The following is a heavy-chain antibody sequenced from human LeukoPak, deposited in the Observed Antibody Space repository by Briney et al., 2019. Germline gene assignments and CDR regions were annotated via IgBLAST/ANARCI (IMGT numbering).Heavy chain of an antibody. V-gene: IGHV3-30*02. D-gene: IGHD3-22*01. CDR2: IRYDGNDK. CDR3: AKQPPGGYYYESSGYYQYFQH. CDR1: GFTFSSYG. J-gene: IGHJ1*01. Sequence: PGGSLRLSCAASGFTFSSYGMHWVRQAPGKGLEWVAFIRYDGNDKYYADSVKGRFTISRDKSKNTLYLQMNSLRAEDTAVYYCAKQPPGGYYYESSGYYQYFQHWGQGTLVTVSS.